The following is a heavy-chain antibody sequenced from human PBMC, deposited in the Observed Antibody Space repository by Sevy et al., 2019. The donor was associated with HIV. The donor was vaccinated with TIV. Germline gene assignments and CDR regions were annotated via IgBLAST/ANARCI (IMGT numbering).Heavy chain of an antibody. V-gene: IGHV4-61*02. Sequence: SETLSLTCTVSGGSISSGSYYWSWIRQPAGKGLEWIGRIYTSGSTNYNPSLKSRVTMSVDTSKNQFSLKLSSVTAADTAEYYCARGGSYYYDSSGYQDYWGQGTLVTVSS. D-gene: IGHD3-22*01. CDR2: IYTSGST. CDR1: GGSISSGSYY. CDR3: ARGGSYYYDSSGYQDY. J-gene: IGHJ4*02.